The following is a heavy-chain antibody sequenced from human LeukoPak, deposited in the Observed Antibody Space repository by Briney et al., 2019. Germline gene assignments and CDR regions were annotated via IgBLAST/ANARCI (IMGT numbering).Heavy chain of an antibody. V-gene: IGHV4-59*08. CDR1: GGSISSYY. J-gene: IGHJ4*02. Sequence: SETLSLTCTVSGGSISSYYWNWIRQPPGKGLEWLGYIYYSGSTNYNPSLKSRVTISVDTSKNQFSLKLSSVTAADTAVYYCARHGQRYDYVWGSYRPVTFFDYWGQGTLVTVSS. CDR3: ARHGQRYDYVWGSYRPVTFFDY. CDR2: IYYSGST. D-gene: IGHD3-16*02.